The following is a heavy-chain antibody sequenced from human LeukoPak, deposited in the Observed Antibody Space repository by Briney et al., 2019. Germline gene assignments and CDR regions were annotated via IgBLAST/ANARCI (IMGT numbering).Heavy chain of an antibody. CDR2: ISSSSSYI. CDR1: GITFSSYS. CDR3: ARGGIEYYYDSSGRVDY. D-gene: IGHD3-22*01. V-gene: IGHV3-21*01. Sequence: GGSLKLSCAASGITFSSYSMNWVRQAPGKGLEWVSSISSSSSYIYYADSVKGRFTISRDNAKNSLSLQMNSLRAEDTAVYYCARGGIEYYYDSSGRVDYWGQGTLVTVSS. J-gene: IGHJ4*02.